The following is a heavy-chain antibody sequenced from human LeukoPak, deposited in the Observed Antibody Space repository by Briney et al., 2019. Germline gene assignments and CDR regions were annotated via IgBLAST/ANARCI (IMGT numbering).Heavy chain of an antibody. CDR1: GFTFGDYA. J-gene: IGHJ4*02. D-gene: IGHD1-26*01. CDR2: IRSKAYGGTT. V-gene: IGHV3-49*04. Sequence: GGSLRLSCTASGFTFGDYAMSWVRQAPGKGLEWVGFIRSKAYGGTTEYAASVKGRFTISRDDSKSIACLQMNSLKAEDTAVYYCTSGSYGGQGTLVTVSS. CDR3: TSGSY.